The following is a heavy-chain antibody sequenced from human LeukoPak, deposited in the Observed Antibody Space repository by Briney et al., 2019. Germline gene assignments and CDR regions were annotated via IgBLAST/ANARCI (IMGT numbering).Heavy chain of an antibody. CDR2: IDPRDSDT. D-gene: IGHD3-10*01. CDR3: ARSSASYHFGTDV. CDR1: GYSFTSHW. Sequence: GESLKISCKGSGYSFTSHWIGWVRQMPGKGLEWLGIIDPRDSDTRYSPSFQGQVTISADKSISTAYLQWSSLKASDTAMYYCARSSASYHFGTDVWGKGTTVIVSS. J-gene: IGHJ6*04. V-gene: IGHV5-51*01.